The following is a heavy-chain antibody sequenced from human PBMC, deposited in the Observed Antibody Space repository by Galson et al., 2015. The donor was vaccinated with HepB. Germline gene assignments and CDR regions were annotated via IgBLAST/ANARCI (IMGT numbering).Heavy chain of an antibody. CDR2: VSSSGSTI. V-gene: IGHV3-11*01. D-gene: IGHD2-2*01. J-gene: IGHJ4*02. CDR1: GFTFSDYY. Sequence: SLRLSCAASGFTFSDYYMSWIRQAPGKGLEWVSYVSSSGSTIYYADSVKGRFTISRDNAKNSLYLQMNSLRAEDTAVYYCARARTSPPAAVYYFDYWGQGTLVTVSS. CDR3: ARARTSPPAAVYYFDY.